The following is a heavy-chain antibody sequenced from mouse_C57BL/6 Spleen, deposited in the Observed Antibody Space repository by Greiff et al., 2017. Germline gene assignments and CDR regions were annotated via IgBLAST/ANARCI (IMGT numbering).Heavy chain of an antibody. CDR1: GYTFTDYN. CDR2: INPNNGGT. J-gene: IGHJ3*01. CDR3: ARFYDGYSAWFAY. D-gene: IGHD2-3*01. V-gene: IGHV1-22*01. Sequence: SGPELVKPGASVKMSCKASGYTFTDYNMHWVKQSHGKSLEWIGYINPNNGGTSYNQKFKGKATLTVNKSSSTAYMELRSLTSEDSAVYYCARFYDGYSAWFAYWGQGTLVTVSA.